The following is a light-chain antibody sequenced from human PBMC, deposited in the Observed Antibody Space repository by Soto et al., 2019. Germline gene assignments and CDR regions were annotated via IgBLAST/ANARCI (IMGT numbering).Light chain of an antibody. V-gene: IGKV3-15*01. CDR3: QQYSNWPPYT. J-gene: IGKJ2*01. CDR1: QSVTSH. CDR2: GVS. Sequence: EVVMTQSPATVSVSQGERVTLSCRASQSVTSHLAWYQQRPGQAPRLLIYGVSTRATGIPDRFSGSGSGTEFTLTISSLQSEDFAVYYCQQYSNWPPYTFGQGTKVDIK.